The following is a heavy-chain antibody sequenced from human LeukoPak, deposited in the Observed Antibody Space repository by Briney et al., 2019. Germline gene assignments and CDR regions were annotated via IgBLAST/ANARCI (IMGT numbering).Heavy chain of an antibody. CDR1: GYTFTSYG. Sequence: GASVKVSCKASGYTFTSYGISWVRQAPGQGLEWMGWISAYNGNTNYAQKLQGRVTMTTDTSTSTDYMELRSLRSDDTAVYYCARDLYSSSWYGAFDIWGQGTMVTVSS. CDR2: ISAYNGNT. CDR3: ARDLYSSSWYGAFDI. J-gene: IGHJ3*02. D-gene: IGHD6-13*01. V-gene: IGHV1-18*01.